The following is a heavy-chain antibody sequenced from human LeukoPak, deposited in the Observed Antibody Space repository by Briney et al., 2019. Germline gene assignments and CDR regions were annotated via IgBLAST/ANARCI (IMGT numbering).Heavy chain of an antibody. J-gene: IGHJ4*02. Sequence: GGSLRLSCAASGFTFSSYSMNWVRQAPGKGLEWVSSISSSSIYIYYADSVKGRFTISRDNAKNSLYLQMNSLRAEDTAVYYCARGPSGYHNTGGQGTLVTVSS. V-gene: IGHV3-21*01. CDR1: GFTFSSYS. D-gene: IGHD5-12*01. CDR3: ARGPSGYHNT. CDR2: ISSSSIYI.